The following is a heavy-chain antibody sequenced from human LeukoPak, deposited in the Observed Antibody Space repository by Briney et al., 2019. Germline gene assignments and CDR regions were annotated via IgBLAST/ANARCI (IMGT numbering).Heavy chain of an antibody. Sequence: GGSLRLSCAASGFTFSSYWMSWVRQAPGKGREGVANIKQDGSEKYYVDSVKGRFTISRDNAKNSLYLQMNSLRAEDTAVYYCARDRFWAAAGRPIDYWGQGTLVTVSS. J-gene: IGHJ4*02. CDR3: ARDRFWAAAGRPIDY. CDR2: IKQDGSEK. D-gene: IGHD6-13*01. V-gene: IGHV3-7*01. CDR1: GFTFSSYW.